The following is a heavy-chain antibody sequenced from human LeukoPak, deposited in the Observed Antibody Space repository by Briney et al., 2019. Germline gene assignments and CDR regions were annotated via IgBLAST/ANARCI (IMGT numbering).Heavy chain of an antibody. CDR3: ARDHYHKVHSVMVTAPDY. V-gene: IGHV1-46*01. Sequence: ASVKVSCKASGYTFTIYSMHWVRQAPGQGLEWMGIINPRGDSTIYAQKFQGRLTMTRDMSTSTVYMELSSLRSEDTAVYYCARDHYHKVHSVMVTAPDYRGQGTLVIVST. J-gene: IGHJ4*02. D-gene: IGHD2-21*02. CDR1: GYTFTIYS. CDR2: INPRGDST.